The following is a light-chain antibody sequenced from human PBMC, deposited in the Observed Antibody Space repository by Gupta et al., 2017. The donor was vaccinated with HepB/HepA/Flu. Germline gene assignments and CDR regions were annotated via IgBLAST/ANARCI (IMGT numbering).Light chain of an antibody. CDR1: SLRTYY. CDR2: GS. Sequence: SSALPQDPAVSVALGQTVASTCQGDSLRTYYASWYQQKPGQAPILVIYGSNRPSGIPDRFSGSRSGNTASLTITGAQAEDEADYYCKSRETSGSPLVFGGGTKLTVL. J-gene: IGLJ3*02. CDR3: KSRETSGSPLV. V-gene: IGLV3-19*01.